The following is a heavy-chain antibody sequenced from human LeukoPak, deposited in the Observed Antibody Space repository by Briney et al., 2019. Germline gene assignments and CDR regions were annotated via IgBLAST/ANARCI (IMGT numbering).Heavy chain of an antibody. CDR1: GFTFDDYG. J-gene: IGHJ4*02. D-gene: IGHD1-26*01. CDR2: INWNGGST. V-gene: IGHV3-20*04. Sequence: GGSMRLSCAASGFTFDDYGMSWVRQAPGKGLEWVTGINWNGGSTGYADSVKGRFTISRDNAKNSLYLQMNSLRAEDTALYYCARDLVSGSSTDDYWGQGTLVTVSS. CDR3: ARDLVSGSSTDDY.